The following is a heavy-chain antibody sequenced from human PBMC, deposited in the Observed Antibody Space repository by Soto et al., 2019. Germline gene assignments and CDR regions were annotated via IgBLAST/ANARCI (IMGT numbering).Heavy chain of an antibody. Sequence: QVQLVQSGAEVKKPGSSMKVSCKDSGGTFSTYSMFWVRQAPGQGLEWMGRIIPMLGIRNYAQRFQDRVTITVDKSTATAHMELSSLRSEDTALYYCTIGSWSGEVFDIWGQGTMVTVSS. CDR1: GGTFSTYS. CDR2: IIPMLGIR. CDR3: TIGSWSGEVFDI. J-gene: IGHJ3*02. D-gene: IGHD2-21*01. V-gene: IGHV1-69*02.